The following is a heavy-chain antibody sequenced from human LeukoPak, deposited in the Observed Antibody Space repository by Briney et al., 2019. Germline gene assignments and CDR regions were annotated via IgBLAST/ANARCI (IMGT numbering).Heavy chain of an antibody. J-gene: IGHJ4*02. CDR1: GDFIRSYW. CDR3: ARQGYTASYYFLDF. D-gene: IGHD1-26*01. Sequence: SETLSLTCDVSGDFIRSYWWGWVRQPAGKGLEWIGRIYATGSTKFNPSLKSRLTMSMDTSTNQLSLKLPLKLTSVTAADTAVYFCARQGYTASYYFLDFWSQGTLVTVS. V-gene: IGHV4-4*07. CDR2: IYATGST.